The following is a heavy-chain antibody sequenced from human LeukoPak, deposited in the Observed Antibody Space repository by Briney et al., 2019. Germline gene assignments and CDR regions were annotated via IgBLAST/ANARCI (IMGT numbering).Heavy chain of an antibody. CDR2: IGWNSGNI. CDR1: GFTFSSYP. J-gene: IGHJ4*02. D-gene: IGHD6-19*01. Sequence: GGSLRLSCSASGFTFSSYPMHWVRQAPGKGLEWVSGIGWNSGNIGYADSVKGRFTISRDNAKNSLYLQMNSLRAEDTALYYCAKDRGAVADTYFDHWGQGTLVTVSS. CDR3: AKDRGAVADTYFDH. V-gene: IGHV3-9*01.